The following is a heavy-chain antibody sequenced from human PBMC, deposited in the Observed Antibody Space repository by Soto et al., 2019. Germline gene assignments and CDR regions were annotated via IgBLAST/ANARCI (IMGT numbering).Heavy chain of an antibody. D-gene: IGHD2-2*01. Sequence: SETLSLTCSVSGASISSSTNSWGWIRQPPGKGLDWIGIFYSGATKHYNPSFEGRVAISADTPDNQLSLRLSSVTAADTAVYYCGRQPGHCDRTTCFGYYTVDVWGQGTTVTVSS. CDR3: GRQPGHCDRTTCFGYYTVDV. CDR1: GASISSSTNS. CDR2: FYSGATK. V-gene: IGHV4-39*01. J-gene: IGHJ6*02.